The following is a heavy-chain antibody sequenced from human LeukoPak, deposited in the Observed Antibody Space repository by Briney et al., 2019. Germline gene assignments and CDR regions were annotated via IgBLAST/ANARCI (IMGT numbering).Heavy chain of an antibody. Sequence: GGSLRLSCAAPVFTFSSYAMSWVRQAPGKGLEWVAANSGSGGSTYYADSVKGRFTISRDNSKNTLYLQMNSLRAEDTAVYYCAKEGPYGDYEGNWFDPWGQGTLVTVSS. CDR1: VFTFSSYA. CDR3: AKEGPYGDYEGNWFDP. V-gene: IGHV3-23*01. CDR2: NSGSGGST. D-gene: IGHD4-17*01. J-gene: IGHJ5*02.